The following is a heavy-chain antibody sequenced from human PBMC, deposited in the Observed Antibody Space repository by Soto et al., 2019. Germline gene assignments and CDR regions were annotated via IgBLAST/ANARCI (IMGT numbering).Heavy chain of an antibody. Sequence: ASVKVSCKASGYTFTSYAMHWVRQAPGQRLEWMGWINAGNGNTKYSQKFQGRVTITRDTSASTAYMELSSLRSEDTAVYYCARLYGSGWYYFDYWGKGSLVTVYS. D-gene: IGHD6-19*01. CDR3: ARLYGSGWYYFDY. J-gene: IGHJ4*02. CDR2: INAGNGNT. V-gene: IGHV1-3*01. CDR1: GYTFTSYA.